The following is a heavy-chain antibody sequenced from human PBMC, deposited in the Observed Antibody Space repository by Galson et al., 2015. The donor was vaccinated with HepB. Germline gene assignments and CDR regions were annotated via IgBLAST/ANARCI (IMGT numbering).Heavy chain of an antibody. CDR1: GGSFSGYY. CDR3: ASGRGSGWYNDY. J-gene: IGHJ4*02. V-gene: IGHV4-34*01. D-gene: IGHD6-19*01. Sequence: ETLSLTCTVSGGSFSGYYWSWIRQPPGKGLEWIGEINHSGSTNYNPSLKSRVTISVDTSKNQFSLKLSSVTAADTAVYYCASGRGSGWYNDYWGQGTLVTVSS. CDR2: INHSGST.